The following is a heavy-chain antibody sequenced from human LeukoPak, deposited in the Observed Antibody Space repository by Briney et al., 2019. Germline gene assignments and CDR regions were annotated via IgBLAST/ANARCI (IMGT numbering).Heavy chain of an antibody. J-gene: IGHJ5*02. V-gene: IGHV1-3*01. CDR3: ARASSGSLSTWFGELFDWYDP. D-gene: IGHD3-10*01. CDR2: INAGSGYT. CDR1: GYIFTTHA. Sequence: ASVKVSCKASGYIFTTHAMHWLRQAPGQRPEWMGWINAGSGYTKYSQKFQGRVTISRDTSASTVYMELRSLGSEDTAVYYCARASSGSLSTWFGELFDWYDPWGQGTLVTVSS.